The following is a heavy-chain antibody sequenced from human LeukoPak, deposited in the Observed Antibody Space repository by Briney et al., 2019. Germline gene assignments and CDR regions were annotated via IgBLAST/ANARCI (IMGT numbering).Heavy chain of an antibody. Sequence: GSLRLSCAASGFSFSTYWMSWIRQPAGKGLEWIGRIYTSGSTNYNPSLKSRVTMSVDTSKNQFSLKLSSVTAADTAVYYCARDPGYSSSGDYWGQGTLVTVSS. CDR1: GFSFSTYW. V-gene: IGHV4-4*07. CDR2: IYTSGST. J-gene: IGHJ4*02. D-gene: IGHD6-6*01. CDR3: ARDPGYSSSGDY.